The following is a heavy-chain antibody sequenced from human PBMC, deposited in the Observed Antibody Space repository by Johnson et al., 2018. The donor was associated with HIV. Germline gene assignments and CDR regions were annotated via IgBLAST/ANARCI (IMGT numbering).Heavy chain of an antibody. CDR3: ARAASDAFDI. CDR1: EFDVINHY. CDR2: FATGGGT. J-gene: IGHJ3*02. V-gene: IGHV3-66*01. Sequence: VQLVESGGGLVQPGGSLRLSCGASEFDVINHYMNWVRQVPGKGLEWISLFATGGGTDYADSVKGRFTFSRDNSKNTLYLQMNSLRAEDTAVYYCARAASDAFDIWGQGTMVTVSS.